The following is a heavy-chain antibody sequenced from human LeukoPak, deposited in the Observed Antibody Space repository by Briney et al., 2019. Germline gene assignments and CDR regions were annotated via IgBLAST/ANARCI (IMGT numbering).Heavy chain of an antibody. V-gene: IGHV3-64*01. CDR3: AREGHSSGYCGAFDV. CDR2: IGTDEIST. J-gene: IGHJ3*01. D-gene: IGHD3-22*01. Sequence: GGSLRLSCTASGFTFKSYCMSWVRQAPGKGLEYVSGIGTDEISTYYGNSVKGRFTISRDNSKNTVYLQMDSLTLEDMAVYYCAREGHSSGYCGAFDVWGRGTMVTVSS. CDR1: GFTFKSYC.